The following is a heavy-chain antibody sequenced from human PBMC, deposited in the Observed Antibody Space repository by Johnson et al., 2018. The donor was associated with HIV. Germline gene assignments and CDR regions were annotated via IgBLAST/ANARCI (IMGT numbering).Heavy chain of an antibody. CDR3: AREGAWEVRPGAFDI. CDR2: IYSGGSL. Sequence: VQLVESGGGLVHPGGSLRLSCAASGFTFSNAWMNWVRQAPVQGLERVAVIYSGGSLYYADSAKGRFSISRDNSKNTLYLQMNSLRVEDTAVYYCAREGAWEVRPGAFDIWGQGTMVTVSS. CDR1: GFTFSNAW. D-gene: IGHD1-26*01. J-gene: IGHJ3*02. V-gene: IGHV3-66*01.